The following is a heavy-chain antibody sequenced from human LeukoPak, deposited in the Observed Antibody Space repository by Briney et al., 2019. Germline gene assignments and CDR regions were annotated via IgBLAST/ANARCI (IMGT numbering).Heavy chain of an antibody. V-gene: IGHV4-4*07. J-gene: IGHJ2*01. CDR1: EGSITSYF. Sequence: PSETLSLTCTVSEGSITSYFLTWVRQSAGKGLEFIGRLRPTDGYTNYNPSLRSRVSMSLDTSKKQLSLELTSVTAADTAVYYCARDGASNYGDYWYFDLWGRGTLVTVSS. CDR3: ARDGASNYGDYWYFDL. CDR2: LRPTDGYT. D-gene: IGHD4-17*01.